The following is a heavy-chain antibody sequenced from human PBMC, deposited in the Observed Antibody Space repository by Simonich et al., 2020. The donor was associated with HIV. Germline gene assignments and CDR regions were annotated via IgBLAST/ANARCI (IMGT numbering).Heavy chain of an antibody. CDR1: GYSISSGYY. CDR2: IYHSGST. D-gene: IGHD3-3*01. CDR3: ARNNVWSGWLFDY. V-gene: IGHV4-38-2*01. J-gene: IGHJ4*02. Sequence: QVQLQESGPGLVKPSETLSLTCAVSGYSISSGYYWGWIRQPPGKGLEWIGSIYHSGSTYYNPSLKSRVTISVDTSKNQFSLKLSSVTAADTAVYYCARNNVWSGWLFDYWGQGTLVTVSS.